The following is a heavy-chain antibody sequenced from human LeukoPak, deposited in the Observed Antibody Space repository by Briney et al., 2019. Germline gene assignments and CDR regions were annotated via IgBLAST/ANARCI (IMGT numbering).Heavy chain of an antibody. Sequence: SQTLSLTCAIPGDSVSSNSAAWNWIRQSPSRGLEWLGRTYYRSKWYNDYAVSVKSRITINPDTSKNQFSLQLNSVTPEDTAVYYCARAIAAAGSGWFDPWGQGTLVTVSS. V-gene: IGHV6-1*01. CDR2: TYYRSKWYN. CDR1: GDSVSSNSAA. D-gene: IGHD6-13*01. CDR3: ARAIAAAGSGWFDP. J-gene: IGHJ5*02.